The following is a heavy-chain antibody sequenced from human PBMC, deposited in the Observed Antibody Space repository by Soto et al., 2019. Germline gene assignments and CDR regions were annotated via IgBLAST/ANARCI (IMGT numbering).Heavy chain of an antibody. J-gene: IGHJ6*02. D-gene: IGHD3-9*01. CDR3: ARALPYFDWLGGMDV. CDR1: GFTFSSYG. V-gene: IGHV3-33*01. CDR2: IWYDGSNK. Sequence: GGSLRLSCAASGFTFSSYGMHWVRQAPGKGLEWVAVIWYDGSNKYYADSVKGRFTISRDNSKNTLYLQMNSLRAEDTAVYYCARALPYFDWLGGMDVWGQGTTVTVSS.